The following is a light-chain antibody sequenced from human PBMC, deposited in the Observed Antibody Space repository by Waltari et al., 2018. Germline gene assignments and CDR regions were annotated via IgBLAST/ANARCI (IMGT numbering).Light chain of an antibody. CDR1: QDIGTW. CDR2: KAS. CDR3: QQFDTYPWT. Sequence: DIKLTQSPGTLSESVGDRVTITCWACQDIGTWFAWYQQKPGKAPIFLLYKASRLQSGVPSRFSGRGSETEFTLTISSLQPEDFATFYCQQFDTYPWTFGQGTKVDIK. V-gene: IGKV1-5*03. J-gene: IGKJ1*01.